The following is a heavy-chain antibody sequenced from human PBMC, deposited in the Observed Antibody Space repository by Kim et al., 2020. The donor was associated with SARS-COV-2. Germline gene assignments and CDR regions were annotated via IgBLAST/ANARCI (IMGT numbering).Heavy chain of an antibody. Sequence: GGSLRLSCAASGFTFSSYGMHWVRQAPGKGLEWVAVISYDGSNKYYADSAKGRFTISRDNSKNTLYLQMNSLRAEDTAVYYCAKVLDGRVGAILPFDYWGQGTLVTVSS. CDR2: ISYDGSNK. CDR1: GFTFSSYG. J-gene: IGHJ4*02. CDR3: AKVLDGRVGAILPFDY. V-gene: IGHV3-30*18. D-gene: IGHD1-26*01.